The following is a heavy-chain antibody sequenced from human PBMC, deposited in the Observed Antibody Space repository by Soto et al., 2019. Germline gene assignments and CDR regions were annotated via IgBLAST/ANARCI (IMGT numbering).Heavy chain of an antibody. Sequence: GGSLRLSCAASGFTFSSYAMSWVRQAPGKGLEWVSAISGSGGSTYYADSVKGRFTISRDNSKNTLYLQMNSLRAEDTAVYYCAKGGAFGVVIIPGFDYYYMDVWGKGTTVTVSS. CDR1: GFTFSSYA. CDR2: ISGSGGST. CDR3: AKGGAFGVVIIPGFDYYYMDV. D-gene: IGHD3-3*01. J-gene: IGHJ6*03. V-gene: IGHV3-23*01.